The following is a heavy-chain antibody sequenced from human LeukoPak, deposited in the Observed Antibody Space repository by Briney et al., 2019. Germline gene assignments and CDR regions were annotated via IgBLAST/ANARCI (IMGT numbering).Heavy chain of an antibody. CDR2: ISYDGSNK. J-gene: IGHJ4*02. Sequence: GGSLRPSCAASGFTFSSYGMHWVRQAPGKGLEWVAVISYDGSNKYYADSVKGRFTISRDNSKNTLYLQMNSLRAEDTAVYYCAKLVTTTVTFDYWGQGTLVTVSS. D-gene: IGHD4-17*01. CDR3: AKLVTTTVTFDY. V-gene: IGHV3-30*18. CDR1: GFTFSSYG.